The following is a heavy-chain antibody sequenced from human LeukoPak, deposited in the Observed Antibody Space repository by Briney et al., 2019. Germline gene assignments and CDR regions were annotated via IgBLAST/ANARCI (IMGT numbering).Heavy chain of an antibody. CDR2: MDPCGIT. V-gene: IGHV4-34*01. Sequence: SETLSLTCAVYGGSFSTYYWSWIRPATGKGLEWIGEMDPCGITNYTPPLKSRVTIVGDPSKNQFSLKMTSVTAADTAVYYCARGRSRIQLLGYFDYWGQGTLVTVSS. J-gene: IGHJ4*02. D-gene: IGHD1-1*01. CDR1: GGSFSTYY. CDR3: ARGRSRIQLLGYFDY.